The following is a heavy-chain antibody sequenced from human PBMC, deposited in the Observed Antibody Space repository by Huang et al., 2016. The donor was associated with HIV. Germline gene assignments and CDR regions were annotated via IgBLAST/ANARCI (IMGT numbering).Heavy chain of an antibody. CDR2: VNPSGGGA. D-gene: IGHD6-13*01. CDR3: AREGITPSGTEVSGFDF. V-gene: IGHV1-46*03. J-gene: IGHJ5*01. CDR1: GFSILIYY. Sequence: QVQLVQSGAEVKKPGASVPLSCKASGFSILIYYIHWVRQAPGQGLEGRGIVNPSGGGADYAQKFKGRVTMTRDTSTRTLYMELSSLRSEDTAVYYCAREGITPSGTEVSGFDFWGQGTPVSVSS.